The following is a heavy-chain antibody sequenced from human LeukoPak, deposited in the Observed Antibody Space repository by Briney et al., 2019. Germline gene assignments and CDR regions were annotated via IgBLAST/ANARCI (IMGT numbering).Heavy chain of an antibody. Sequence: GASVKVSCKASGYTFTSYYMHWVRQAPGQGLEWMGIINPSGGSTSYAQKFQGRVTMTRDMSTSTVYMELSSLRSEDTAVYYCARGSPSMITFGGAYPGRFDYWGQGTLVTVSS. D-gene: IGHD3-16*01. CDR3: ARGSPSMITFGGAYPGRFDY. CDR2: INPSGGST. V-gene: IGHV1-46*01. J-gene: IGHJ4*02. CDR1: GYTFTSYY.